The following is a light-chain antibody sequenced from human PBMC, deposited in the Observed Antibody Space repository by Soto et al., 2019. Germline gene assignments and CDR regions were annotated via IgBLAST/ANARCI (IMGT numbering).Light chain of an antibody. Sequence: DIQMTQSPSTLSASVRDRVTITCRASRSISTLLAWYQQKPGKAPKLLIYDASSLQSGVPSRFSGSGSGTEFTLTISSLQPDDFATFYCQQYNTYPWTFGQGTKVDIK. CDR2: DAS. CDR3: QQYNTYPWT. V-gene: IGKV1-5*01. J-gene: IGKJ1*01. CDR1: RSISTL.